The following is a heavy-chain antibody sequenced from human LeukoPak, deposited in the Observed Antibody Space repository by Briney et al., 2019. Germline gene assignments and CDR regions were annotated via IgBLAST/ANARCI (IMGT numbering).Heavy chain of an antibody. CDR3: ARDAQRYYDILTGYLDALDI. CDR2: IIPILGIA. D-gene: IGHD3-9*01. V-gene: IGHV1-69*04. Sequence: GSSVKVSCKASGGTFSSYAISWVRQAPGQGLEWMGGIIPILGIANYAQKFQGRVTITADKSTSTAYMELSSLRSEDTAVYYCARDAQRYYDILTGYLDALDIWGQGTMVTVSS. CDR1: GGTFSSYA. J-gene: IGHJ3*02.